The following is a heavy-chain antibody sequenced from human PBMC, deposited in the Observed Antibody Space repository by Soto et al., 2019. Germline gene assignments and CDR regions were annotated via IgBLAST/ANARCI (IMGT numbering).Heavy chain of an antibody. V-gene: IGHV5-51*01. CDR2: IYPGDSDT. Sequence: GESLKISGKGSGYSVTSYWIGWVRQMPGKGMEWMGIIYPGDSDTRYSPSFQGQVTISADKSINTAYLQWSSLKASDSAMYYCAFPLYCSGGNCYPIYFWGQGTLVTVSS. CDR3: AFPLYCSGGNCYPIYF. D-gene: IGHD2-15*01. J-gene: IGHJ4*02. CDR1: GYSVTSYW.